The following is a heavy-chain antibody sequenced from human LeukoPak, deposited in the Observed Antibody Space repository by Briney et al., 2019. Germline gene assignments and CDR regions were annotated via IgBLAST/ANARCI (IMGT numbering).Heavy chain of an antibody. Sequence: GGSLRLSCAASGFMFSSNWMSWVRLAPGKGLELVANIKEDGTETYVDSVKGRFTVSRDNAKNSLYLQMNSLRVEDTAVYYCAKEGRSLQTYWGQGTLVTVSS. CDR1: GFMFSSNW. CDR2: IKEDGTET. CDR3: AKEGRSLQTY. V-gene: IGHV3-7*03. D-gene: IGHD5-24*01. J-gene: IGHJ4*02.